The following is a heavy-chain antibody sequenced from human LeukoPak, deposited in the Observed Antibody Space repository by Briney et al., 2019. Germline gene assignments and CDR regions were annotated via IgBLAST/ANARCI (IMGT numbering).Heavy chain of an antibody. CDR3: ARDPQGSAAFDY. CDR1: GGSISSYY. V-gene: IGHV4-59*01. Sequence: PSETLSLTCTVSGGSISSYYWSWIRQPPGKGLEWIGYIYYSGSTNYNPSLKSRVTISVDTTKNHFSLKLSSVTAADTAVYYCARDPQGSAAFDYWGQGPLVTVSS. J-gene: IGHJ4*02. CDR2: IYYSGST. D-gene: IGHD2-15*01.